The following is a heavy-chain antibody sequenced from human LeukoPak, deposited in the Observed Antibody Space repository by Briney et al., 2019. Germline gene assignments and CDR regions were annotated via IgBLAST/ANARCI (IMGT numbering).Heavy chain of an antibody. D-gene: IGHD2-2*03. V-gene: IGHV4-59*01. Sequence: SETLSLTSTVTGVSISGAFWSWIRQPPGRGLEWIGYIHDSGTITYNPSLKSRLTISLDTSKNQFSLNLRSVTAADTALYYCARVLSHGYSDYWGRGTLVTVSS. CDR3: ARVLSHGYSDY. J-gene: IGHJ4*02. CDR1: GVSISGAF. CDR2: IHDSGTI.